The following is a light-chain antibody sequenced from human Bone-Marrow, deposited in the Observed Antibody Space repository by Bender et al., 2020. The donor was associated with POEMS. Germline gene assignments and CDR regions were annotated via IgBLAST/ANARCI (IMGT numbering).Light chain of an antibody. V-gene: IGLV3-21*03. J-gene: IGLJ2*01. CDR1: KIGSTS. Sequence: SYVLTQPPSESVAPRKTATLTCGGNKIGSTSVHWYQQKPGQAPVLVVYDDSDRPAGIPERFSGSNSGNTATLTISRVEAGDEADYYCQVWDSGSGQVVFGGGTKLTVL. CDR3: QVWDSGSGQVV. CDR2: DDS.